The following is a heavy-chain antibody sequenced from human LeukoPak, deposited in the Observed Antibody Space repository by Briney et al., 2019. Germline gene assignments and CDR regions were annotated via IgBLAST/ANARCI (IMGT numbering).Heavy chain of an antibody. V-gene: IGHV3-66*02. Sequence: GGSLRLSCGGFGFIVSGSYMSWVRQAPGKGLEWVSMIFADGRIYYADSVKGRFTISRDNSKNTLFLQMSRLRAEDTAVYYCARDSSSWGYYYYYYMDVWGKGTTVIVSS. CDR1: GFIVSGSY. CDR2: IFADGRI. CDR3: ARDSSSWGYYYYYYMDV. J-gene: IGHJ6*03. D-gene: IGHD6-13*01.